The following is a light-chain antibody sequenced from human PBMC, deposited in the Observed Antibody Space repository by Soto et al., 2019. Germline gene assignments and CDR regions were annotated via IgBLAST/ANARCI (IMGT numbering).Light chain of an antibody. CDR3: QQRGNSPET. V-gene: IGKV3-11*01. CDR2: DAS. J-gene: IGKJ1*01. Sequence: LLTQSPATLSLSPGERATLSCRASQTVNTYLAWYQQKPGQAPRLLIYDASTRATGIPARFSGSGSGTDFTLPISSLEPEDFAVYFCQQRGNSPETFGQGTKVEI. CDR1: QTVNTY.